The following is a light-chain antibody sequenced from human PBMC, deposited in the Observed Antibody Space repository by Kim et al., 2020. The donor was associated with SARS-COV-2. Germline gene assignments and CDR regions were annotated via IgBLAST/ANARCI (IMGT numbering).Light chain of an antibody. V-gene: IGKV1-33*01. J-gene: IGKJ5*01. Sequence: TGVPLRFSGSGSGTNFTFTITSLQPEDFATYYCQHNPEYRDDFSVTFGQGTRLEIK. CDR3: QHNPEYRDDFSVT.